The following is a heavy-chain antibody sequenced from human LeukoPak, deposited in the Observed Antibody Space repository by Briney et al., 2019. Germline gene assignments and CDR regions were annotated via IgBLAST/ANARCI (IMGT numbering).Heavy chain of an antibody. D-gene: IGHD6-19*01. CDR2: IYYSGTT. Sequence: PSETLSLTCTVSGGSISSLTYYWGWIRQPPGKGLEWIASIYYSGTTYYSPSLKSRVAISVNRSNNQFSLRLSSVTGADTAVYFCTGYSAGWSSGGGYWGQGTVVTVSS. CDR1: GGSISSLTYY. V-gene: IGHV4-39*01. CDR3: TGYSAGWSSGGGY. J-gene: IGHJ4*02.